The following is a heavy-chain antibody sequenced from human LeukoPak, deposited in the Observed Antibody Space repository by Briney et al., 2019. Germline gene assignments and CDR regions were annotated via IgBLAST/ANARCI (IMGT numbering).Heavy chain of an antibody. CDR3: ARAITRGADAFDI. CDR1: GGTFSSYA. J-gene: IGHJ3*02. D-gene: IGHD1-26*01. V-gene: IGHV1-69*01. CDR2: IIPIFGTA. Sequence: SVKVSCKASGGTFSSYAISWVRQAPGQGLEWMGGIIPIFGTANYAQKFQGRVTITADEATSTAYMELSSLRSEDTAVYYCARAITRGADAFDIWGQGTMVTVSS.